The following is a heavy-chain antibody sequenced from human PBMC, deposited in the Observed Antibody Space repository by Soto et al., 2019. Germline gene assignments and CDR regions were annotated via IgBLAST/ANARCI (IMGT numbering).Heavy chain of an antibody. Sequence: GESLRLSCAASGFSFSNVWMSWVRQAPGKGLEWVGRIKSKTDGGTTDYAAPVKGRFTISRDDSKNTLYLQMNSLRAEDTAVYYCARDPHDYGFQFPNFDYWGQGTLVTVSS. V-gene: IGHV3-15*01. CDR1: GFSFSNVW. CDR3: ARDPHDYGFQFPNFDY. D-gene: IGHD4-17*01. CDR2: IKSKTDGGTT. J-gene: IGHJ4*02.